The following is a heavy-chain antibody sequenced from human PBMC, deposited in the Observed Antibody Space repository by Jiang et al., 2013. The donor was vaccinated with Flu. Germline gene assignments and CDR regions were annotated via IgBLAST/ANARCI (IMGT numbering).Heavy chain of an antibody. Sequence: QLVESGAEVKEPGASVKVSCKTSEYIITTYYVHWVRQAPGQGLEWMGIMDPIGTTTPTHAQKFRGRVTVTRDTSTSTVHMELSSLRYEDTAVYYCARGSSYDSGSGLDRFDSWGQGTLVTVSS. V-gene: IGHV1-46*01. D-gene: IGHD3-10*01. CDR1: EYIITTYY. CDR3: ARGSSYDSGSGLDRFDS. CDR2: MDPIGTTT. J-gene: IGHJ5*01.